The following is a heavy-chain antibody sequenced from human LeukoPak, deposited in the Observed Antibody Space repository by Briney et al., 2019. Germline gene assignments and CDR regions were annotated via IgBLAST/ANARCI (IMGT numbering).Heavy chain of an antibody. CDR1: GFTFSSYA. CDR3: ARDQGTYGPLDY. J-gene: IGHJ4*02. CDR2: ISFDGSKK. V-gene: IGHV3-30*04. Sequence: TGGSLRLSCSASGFTFSSYAMHWVRQAPGKGLEWVAVISFDGSKKQYVDSVKGRFSFSRDHSKNTLYLQMNSLRAEDTAVYYCARDQGTYGPLDYWGQGTLVTVSS. D-gene: IGHD3-10*01.